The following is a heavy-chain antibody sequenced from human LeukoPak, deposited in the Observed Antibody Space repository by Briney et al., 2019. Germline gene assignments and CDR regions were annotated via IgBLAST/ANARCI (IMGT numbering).Heavy chain of an antibody. D-gene: IGHD3-9*01. J-gene: IGHJ4*02. CDR1: GFTFSSYS. Sequence: PGGSLRLSCAASGFTFSSYSMNWVRQAPGQGLEWVSSISSSSSYIYYADSVKGRFTISRDNAKNSLYLQMNSLRAEDTAVYYCARGVGGDILTGYHSLDYWGQGTLVTVSS. CDR2: ISSSSSYI. CDR3: ARGVGGDILTGYHSLDY. V-gene: IGHV3-21*01.